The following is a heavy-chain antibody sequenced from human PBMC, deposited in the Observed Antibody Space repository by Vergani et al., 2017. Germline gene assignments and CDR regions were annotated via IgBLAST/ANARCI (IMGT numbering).Heavy chain of an antibody. CDR3: ARAGYYXSSGYSHYYYYMYV. CDR2: INSDGSST. J-gene: IGHJ6*03. V-gene: IGHV3-74*02. Sequence: VQLVQSGGGVVQPGGSLTLSCVASGFTFSSYWMHWVRQAPGKGLVWVSRINSDGSSTSYADSVKGRFTISRDNAKNTLYLQMNSLRAEDTAVYYCARAGYYXSSGYSHYYYYMYVWGKGTTVTVSS. CDR1: GFTFSSYW. D-gene: IGHD3-22*01.